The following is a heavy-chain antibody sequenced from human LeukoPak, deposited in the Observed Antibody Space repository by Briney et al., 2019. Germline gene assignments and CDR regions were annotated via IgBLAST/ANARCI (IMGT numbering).Heavy chain of an antibody. CDR2: INPNSGGT. D-gene: IGHD5-18*01. V-gene: IGHV1-2*02. CDR3: ARERSGANSYGYWEY. CDR1: GGTFSSYA. J-gene: IGHJ4*02. Sequence: ASVKVSCKASGGTFSSYAISWVRQPPGQGLEWMGWINPNSGGTNYAQKFQGRVTMTRDTSISTAYMEVSSLRSDDTAVYYCARERSGANSYGYWEYWGQGTLVTVSS.